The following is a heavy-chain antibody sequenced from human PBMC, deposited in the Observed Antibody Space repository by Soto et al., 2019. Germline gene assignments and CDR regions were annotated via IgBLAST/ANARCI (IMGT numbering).Heavy chain of an antibody. D-gene: IGHD2-2*01. CDR1: GFTFSSYA. J-gene: IGHJ6*02. CDR3: ANIVVAPAALPLDV. Sequence: HPGGSLRLSCAASGFTFSSYAMHWVRQAPGKGLEWVAVISYDGSNKYYADSVKGRFSISRDNSKNTLYLQMNSLRAEDTAVYYCANIVVAPAALPLDVWGQGTTVTV. CDR2: ISYDGSNK. V-gene: IGHV3-30-3*01.